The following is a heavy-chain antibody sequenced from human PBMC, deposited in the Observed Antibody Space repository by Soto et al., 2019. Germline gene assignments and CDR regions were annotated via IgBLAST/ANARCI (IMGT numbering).Heavy chain of an antibody. J-gene: IGHJ4*02. CDR1: GGSISSGGYY. CDR2: IYYSGST. Sequence: QVQLQESGPGLVKPSQTLSLTCTVSGGSISSGGYYWSWIRQHPGKGLEWIGYIYYSGSTYYNPSHKSRVTISVDKSKNQFSLKLSSVTAADTAVYYCARGAVSSGWTFDYWGQGTLVTVSS. CDR3: ARGAVSSGWTFDY. V-gene: IGHV4-31*03. D-gene: IGHD6-19*01.